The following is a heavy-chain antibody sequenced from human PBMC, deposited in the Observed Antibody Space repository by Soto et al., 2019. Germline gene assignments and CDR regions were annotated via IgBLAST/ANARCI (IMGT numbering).Heavy chain of an antibody. V-gene: IGHV3-30*18. D-gene: IGHD3-16*01. CDR2: ISYDGSNK. CDR3: AKAAAYDYVWGSYPAYYFDY. J-gene: IGHJ4*02. Sequence: QVQLVESGGGVVQPGRSLRLSCAASGFTFSSYGMHWVRQAPGKGLEWVAVISYDGSNKYYADSVKGRFTISRDNSKNTRSLQMNSLRAEDTAVYYCAKAAAYDYVWGSYPAYYFDYWGQGTLVTVSS. CDR1: GFTFSSYG.